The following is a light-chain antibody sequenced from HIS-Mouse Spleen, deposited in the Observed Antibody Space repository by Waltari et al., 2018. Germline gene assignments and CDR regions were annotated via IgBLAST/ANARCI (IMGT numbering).Light chain of an antibody. J-gene: IGKJ4*01. CDR2: DAS. CDR3: QQYDNLPLT. V-gene: IGKV1-33*01. CDR1: QDISNY. Sequence: DIQMTQAPYSLSASVGDSVSITCQASQDISNYLNWYHQKPGKHPKLLIYDASNLETGVPSRFSGSGSGTDFTFTISSLQPEDIATYYCQQYDNLPLTFGGGTKVEIK.